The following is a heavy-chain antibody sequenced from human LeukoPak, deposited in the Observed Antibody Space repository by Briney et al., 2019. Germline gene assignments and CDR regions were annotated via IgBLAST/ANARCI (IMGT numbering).Heavy chain of an antibody. V-gene: IGHV1-18*01. CDR2: ISPYNGNT. CDR3: ATDHQQSSSSSYYYYMDV. Sequence: ASVKVSCKASGYTFTNYDISWVRQAPAQGLEWMVWISPYNGNTNYAQKFQGRVTMTTHTSTSTAYMELRSLRSDDTAVYYCATDHQQSSSSSYYYYMDVWGTGTTVTVSS. J-gene: IGHJ6*03. D-gene: IGHD6-6*01. CDR1: GYTFTNYD.